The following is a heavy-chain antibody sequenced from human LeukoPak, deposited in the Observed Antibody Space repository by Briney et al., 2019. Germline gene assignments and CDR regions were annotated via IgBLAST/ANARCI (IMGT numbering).Heavy chain of an antibody. CDR3: AKDRSIGTYYTFDH. J-gene: IGHJ4*02. CDR1: GFTVSSNY. CDR2: ISNDGDT. V-gene: IGHV3-53*01. D-gene: IGHD1-26*01. Sequence: PGGSLRLSCAASGFTVSSNYMSWVRQGPGKGLECVSVISNDGDTYYADSVKGRFTVSRDNSNNRLYLQMSGLTAADTAVYYCAKDRSIGTYYTFDHWGQGTLVTVSS.